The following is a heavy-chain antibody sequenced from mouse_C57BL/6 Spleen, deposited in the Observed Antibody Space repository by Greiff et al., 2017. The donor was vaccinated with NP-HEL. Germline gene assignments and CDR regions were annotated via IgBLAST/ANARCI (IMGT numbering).Heavy chain of an antibody. CDR2: IYPGDGDT. V-gene: IGHV1-82*01. D-gene: IGHD2-4*01. Sequence: QVQLKQSGPELVKPGASVKISCKASGYAFSSSWMNWVKQRPGKGLEWIGRIYPGDGDTNYNGKFKGKATLTADKSSSTAYMQLSSLTSEDSAVYFCAREGQIYYDYDGFDYWGQGTTLTVSS. J-gene: IGHJ2*01. CDR3: AREGQIYYDYDGFDY. CDR1: GYAFSSSW.